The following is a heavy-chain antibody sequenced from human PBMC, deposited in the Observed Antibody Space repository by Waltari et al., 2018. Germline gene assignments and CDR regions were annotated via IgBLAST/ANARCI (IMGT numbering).Heavy chain of an antibody. CDR1: GYTFTEYY. Sequence: QVQLVQSGAEVKKPGASVKVSCKASGYTFTEYYQHWVPQAPGQGLEWMGWISPNSGDTKFAQRFQGRVTMTRDTSISTAYMELSRLTSDDTAVYYCARGSRYCTSTTCPSSAFDVWGQGTTVTVSS. CDR2: ISPNSGDT. J-gene: IGHJ6*02. D-gene: IGHD2-2*01. CDR3: ARGSRYCTSTTCPSSAFDV. V-gene: IGHV1-2*02.